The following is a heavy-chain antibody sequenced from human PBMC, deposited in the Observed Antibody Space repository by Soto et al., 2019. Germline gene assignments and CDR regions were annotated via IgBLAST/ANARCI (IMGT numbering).Heavy chain of an antibody. J-gene: IGHJ6*03. D-gene: IGHD3-3*01. CDR2: IGTAGDT. Sequence: EVQLVESGGGLVQPGGSLRLSCAASGFTFSNCDMHWVRQVTGKGLEWVSTIGTAGDTYYPGSVKGRFTISRENAKNSLYLQINGLRAGDTAVYYCAKGIFGSYYYMDVWGKGTTVTVSS. V-gene: IGHV3-13*01. CDR3: AKGIFGSYYYMDV. CDR1: GFTFSNCD.